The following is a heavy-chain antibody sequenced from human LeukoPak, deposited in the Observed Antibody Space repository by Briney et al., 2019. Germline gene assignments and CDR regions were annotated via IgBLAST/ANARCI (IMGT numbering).Heavy chain of an antibody. J-gene: IGHJ4*02. CDR1: GYTFTSYY. Sequence: ASVKVSCKASGYTFTSYYMHWVRQAPGKGLEWMGGFDPEDGETIYAQKFQGRVTMTEDTSTDTAYMELSSLRSEDTAVYYCARGLDYVDYWGQGTLVTVSS. CDR3: ARGLDYVDY. CDR2: FDPEDGET. V-gene: IGHV1-24*01.